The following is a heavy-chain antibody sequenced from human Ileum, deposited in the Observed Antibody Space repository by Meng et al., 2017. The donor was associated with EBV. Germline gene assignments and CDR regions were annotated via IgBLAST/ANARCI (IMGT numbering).Heavy chain of an antibody. J-gene: IGHJ4*02. V-gene: IGHV4-4*02. CDR3: ASSDYYRSDY. CDR1: GGSISRSDW. CDR2: TSHSGST. D-gene: IGHD3-22*01. Sequence: QVRPQQSGPGLVKPSETLSPTCAVSGGSISRSDWWSWVRQPPGKGLEWIGETSHSGSTNYSPSLKSRVTISLDKSKNQLSLKLNSVTAADTAVYYCASSDYYRSDYWGQGTLVTVSS.